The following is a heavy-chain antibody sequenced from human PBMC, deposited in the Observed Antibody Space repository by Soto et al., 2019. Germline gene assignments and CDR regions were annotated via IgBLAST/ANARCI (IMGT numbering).Heavy chain of an antibody. CDR3: APPGLGPGRYFFHD. J-gene: IGHJ4*02. D-gene: IGHD1-20*01. CDR2: ISASGGST. CDR1: GFTSSSCA. V-gene: IGHV3-23*01. Sequence: EVQLLDSGGGLVQPGGSLRLSCVASGFTSSSCAMRWVRQAPGKGLEWVSGISASGGSTYYADSVKGRFTISRDNSKNPLYLQMNSLRAEDTAVYYCAPPGLGPGRYFFHDWGQGTVVTVSS.